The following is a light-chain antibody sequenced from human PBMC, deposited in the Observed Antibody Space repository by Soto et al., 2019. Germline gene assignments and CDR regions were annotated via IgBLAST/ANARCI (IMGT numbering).Light chain of an antibody. Sequence: QSVLTQPPSSSWTPGQRVSIACSVGISNIGSNPVYWHQHLPGTAPKLLVYRNNQRPSGVPDRFSDSKSGTSAFLAISGLRSEDEADYYCAAWDDRLSAYVFGTGTKVTVL. CDR3: AAWDDRLSAYV. J-gene: IGLJ1*01. CDR1: ISNIGSNP. V-gene: IGLV1-47*01. CDR2: RNN.